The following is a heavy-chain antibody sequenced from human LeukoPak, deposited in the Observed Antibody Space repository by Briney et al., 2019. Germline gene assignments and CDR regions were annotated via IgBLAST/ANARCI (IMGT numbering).Heavy chain of an antibody. CDR1: AFSLSTPELS. V-gene: IGHV2-70*11. CDR3: ARIFMTTVTWGAFDI. Sequence: SGPALVKPTETLTLTCTFSAFSLSTPELSVIWIRHPQGKALEWLARIDWNDDKYYTTSLKTRLTISKDTSKTQLTLTMPNIDPVDTATYSCARIFMTTVTWGAFDIWGQGTMVTVSS. D-gene: IGHD4-17*01. CDR2: IDWNDDK. J-gene: IGHJ3*02.